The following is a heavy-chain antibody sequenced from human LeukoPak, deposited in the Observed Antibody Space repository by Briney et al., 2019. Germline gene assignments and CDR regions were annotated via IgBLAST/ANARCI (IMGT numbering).Heavy chain of an antibody. V-gene: IGHV3-30*02. CDR3: AKEDSNSGYNFDY. CDR1: GFTFSSYG. J-gene: IGHJ4*02. CDR2: IQYDGSDK. Sequence: PGGSLRLSCTASGFTFSSYGMHWVRQAPGKGLEWVAFIQYDGSDKYYADSVKGRFTISRDNSKNTLFLQMNSLRVEDTAVYHCAKEDSNSGYNFDYWGQGTLVTVSS. D-gene: IGHD3-22*01.